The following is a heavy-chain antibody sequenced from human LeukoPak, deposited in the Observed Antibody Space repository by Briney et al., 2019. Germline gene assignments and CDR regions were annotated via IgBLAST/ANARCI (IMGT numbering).Heavy chain of an antibody. CDR2: INPNSGGT. Sequence: GASVKVSCKASGYTFTGYYLYWVRQAPGQGLEWMGRINPNSGGTNYAQKFQGRVTMTRDTSISTAYMELSSLRSDDTAVYYCARGRDGYNYPFDYWGQGTLVTVSS. CDR3: ARGRDGYNYPFDY. J-gene: IGHJ4*02. CDR1: GYTFTGYY. D-gene: IGHD5-24*01. V-gene: IGHV1-2*06.